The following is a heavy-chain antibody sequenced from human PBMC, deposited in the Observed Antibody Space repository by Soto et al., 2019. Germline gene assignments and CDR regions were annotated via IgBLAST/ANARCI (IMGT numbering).Heavy chain of an antibody. Sequence: ASVKVSCKASGYTFTNYGISWVRQAPGQGLEWMGWISAYNGNTNYAQKLQGRVTMTTDTSTSTAYMELRSLRSDDTAVYYCASAQMGVFYFDYWGQGTLVTVSS. CDR1: GYTFTNYG. CDR3: ASAQMGVFYFDY. CDR2: ISAYNGNT. D-gene: IGHD2-8*01. V-gene: IGHV1-18*01. J-gene: IGHJ4*02.